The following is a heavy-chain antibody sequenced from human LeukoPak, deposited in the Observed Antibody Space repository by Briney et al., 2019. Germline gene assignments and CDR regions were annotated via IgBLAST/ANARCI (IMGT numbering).Heavy chain of an antibody. J-gene: IGHJ4*02. CDR3: ARDSSWLVRYYFDY. D-gene: IGHD6-19*01. V-gene: IGHV4-34*01. CDR2: INHSGST. Sequence: SETLSLTCAVYGGSFSGYYWSWNRQPPGKGLEWIGEINHSGSTNYNPSLKSRVTISVDTSKNQFSLKLSSVTAADTAVYYCARDSSWLVRYYFDYWGQGTLVTVSS. CDR1: GGSFSGYY.